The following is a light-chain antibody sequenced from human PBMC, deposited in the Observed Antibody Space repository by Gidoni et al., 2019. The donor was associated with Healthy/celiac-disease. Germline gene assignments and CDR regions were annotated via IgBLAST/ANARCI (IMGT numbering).Light chain of an antibody. CDR2: GAS. CDR1: QSVSSSY. V-gene: IGKV3-20*01. CDR3: QQYGSSPHT. J-gene: IGKJ3*01. Sequence: EIVLTQSPGTLSLSPGERATLSCRASQSVSSSYLAWYQQKPGQAPRLLIYGASSRATGIPDRFSGSGSGTDFTLTISRLDPEDFAVYYCQQYGSSPHTFGPGTKVDIK.